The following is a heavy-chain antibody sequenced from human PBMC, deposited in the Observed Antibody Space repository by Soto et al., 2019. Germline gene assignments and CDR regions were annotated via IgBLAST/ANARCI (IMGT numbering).Heavy chain of an antibody. Sequence: GESLKISCQCSGYTFSNFWIGWVRQLPGKGLEWMGIIYPGDHETRYSPSFHGKVTISADKSINTAYLQWNSLEASDTAFYFCARSPRSSPYYDYWGQGALVTVSS. D-gene: IGHD6-13*01. CDR3: ARSPRSSPYYDY. CDR1: GYTFSNFW. V-gene: IGHV5-51*01. CDR2: IYPGDHET. J-gene: IGHJ4*02.